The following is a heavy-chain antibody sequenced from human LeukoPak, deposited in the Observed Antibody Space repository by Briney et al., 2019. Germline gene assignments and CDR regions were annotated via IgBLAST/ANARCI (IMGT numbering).Heavy chain of an antibody. CDR1: GYTFTGDY. J-gene: IGHJ3*02. Sequence: ASVKVSCKASGYTFTGDYMNWVRQAPGQGLEWMGRINPNSGGTNYAQKFQGRVTMTRDTSISTACRELSRLRSDDTAVYYCARVGDGLNDAFDIWGRGTMVTVSS. CDR3: ARVGDGLNDAFDI. D-gene: IGHD5-24*01. CDR2: INPNSGGT. V-gene: IGHV1-2*06.